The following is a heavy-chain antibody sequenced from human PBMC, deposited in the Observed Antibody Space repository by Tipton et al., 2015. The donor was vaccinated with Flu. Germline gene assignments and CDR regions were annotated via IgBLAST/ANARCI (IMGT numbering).Heavy chain of an antibody. CDR1: GGSISSSSYY. V-gene: IGHV4-39*07. CDR2: IYYSGST. J-gene: IGHJ4*02. Sequence: TLSLTCTVSGGSISSSSYYWGWIRQPPGKGLEWIGSIYYSGSTYYNPSLKSRVTISVDTSKNQFSLKLSSVTAADTAVYYCARVSLGRYYFDYWGQGTLVTVSS. CDR3: ARVSLGRYYFDY.